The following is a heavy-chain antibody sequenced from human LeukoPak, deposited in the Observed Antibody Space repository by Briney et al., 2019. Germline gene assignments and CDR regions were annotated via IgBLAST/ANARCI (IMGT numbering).Heavy chain of an antibody. CDR3: ASLDYYGSGSYPFLGDY. V-gene: IGHV4-39*01. D-gene: IGHD3-10*01. CDR1: GGSISSSSYY. CDR2: IYYSGST. J-gene: IGHJ4*02. Sequence: SETLSLTCTVSGGSISSSSYYWGWIRQPPGTGLEWIGSIYYSGSTYYNPSLKSRVTISVDTSKNQFSLKLSSVTAADTAVYYCASLDYYGSGSYPFLGDYWGQGTLVTVSS.